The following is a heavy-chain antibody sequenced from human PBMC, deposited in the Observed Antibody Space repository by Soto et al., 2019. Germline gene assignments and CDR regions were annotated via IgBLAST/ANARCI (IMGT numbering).Heavy chain of an antibody. CDR2: IYYSGST. CDR3: ARSRGQILRYFDWLDP. D-gene: IGHD3-9*01. Sequence: PSETLSLTCTVSGGSISSGDYYWSWIRQPPGKGLEWIGYIYYSGSTYYNPSLKSRVTISVDTSKNQFSLKLSSVTAADTAVYYCARSRGQILRYFDWLDPWGQGTLVTVSS. V-gene: IGHV4-30-4*01. J-gene: IGHJ5*02. CDR1: GGSISSGDYY.